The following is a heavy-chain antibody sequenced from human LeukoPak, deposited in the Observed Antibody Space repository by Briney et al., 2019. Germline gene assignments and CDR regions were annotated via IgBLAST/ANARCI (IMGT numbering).Heavy chain of an antibody. CDR1: GFTFSSYG. V-gene: IGHV3-30*03. Sequence: GRSLRLSCAASGFTFSSYGMHWVRQAPGKGLEWVAVISYDGSNKYYADSVKGRFTISRDNAKNSVCLQKNSLRPEDTAVYYCASYTLWYGDSWGQGTLVTVSS. D-gene: IGHD3-10*01. J-gene: IGHJ4*01. CDR3: ASYTLWYGDS. CDR2: ISYDGSNK.